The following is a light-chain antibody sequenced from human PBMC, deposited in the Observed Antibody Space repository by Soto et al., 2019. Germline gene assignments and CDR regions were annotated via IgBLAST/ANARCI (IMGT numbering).Light chain of an antibody. CDR2: STS. V-gene: IGKV3D-20*02. Sequence: EIVMTQSPATLSVSPGERATLSCRASQSVSSSYLAWYQQKPGQAPRLLMYSTSNRATGIPARFSGSGSGTDFTLTISSLEPEDFAVYYCQQRSNWLWTFGQGTKVDI. CDR1: QSVSSSY. J-gene: IGKJ1*01. CDR3: QQRSNWLWT.